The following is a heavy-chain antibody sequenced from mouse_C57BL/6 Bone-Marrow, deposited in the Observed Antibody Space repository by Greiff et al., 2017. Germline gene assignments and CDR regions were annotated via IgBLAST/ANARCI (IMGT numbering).Heavy chain of an antibody. CDR1: GYTFTSYW. D-gene: IGHD1-1*01. CDR2: IYPGSGST. Sequence: QVQLQQPGAELVKPGASVKMSCKASGYTFTSYWITWVKQRPGQGLEWIGDIYPGSGSTNYNEKFKSKATLTVDTSSSTAYMQLSSLTSEDSAVYYCASPLITTGVATDWYFDVWGTGTTVTVSS. J-gene: IGHJ1*03. V-gene: IGHV1-55*01. CDR3: ASPLITTGVATDWYFDV.